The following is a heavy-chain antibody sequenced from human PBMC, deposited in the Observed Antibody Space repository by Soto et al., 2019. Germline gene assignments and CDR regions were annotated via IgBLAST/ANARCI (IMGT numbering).Heavy chain of an antibody. D-gene: IGHD3-3*01. CDR3: ARGVGLEWLFYVY. CDR1: GGSISSNSYF. J-gene: IGHJ4*02. V-gene: IGHV4-39*07. Sequence: PSETLSLTCTVSGGSISSNSYFWGWIRQPPGKGLEWIGSIHNSGTTSYNPSLKSRVTISADTSKNQVSLKLSSVTAADTAVYYCARGVGLEWLFYVYWGQGTLVTVSS. CDR2: IHNSGTT.